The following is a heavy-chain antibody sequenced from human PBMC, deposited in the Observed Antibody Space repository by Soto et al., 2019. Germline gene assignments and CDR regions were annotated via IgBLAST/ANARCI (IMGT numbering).Heavy chain of an antibody. D-gene: IGHD4-17*01. CDR3: VSQRTSVPTQAYFDY. V-gene: IGHV4-39*01. J-gene: IGHJ4*02. CDR2: VYYRGTS. Sequence: PSETLSLTCTVSGGSVTNSSYYWGWIRQSPGTGLERIGSVYYRGTSYSKSSVKSRVTISVDTSKNRFSLILNSVTASDTAVSFCVSQRTSVPTQAYFDYWGPGALVTVSS. CDR1: GGSVTNSSYY.